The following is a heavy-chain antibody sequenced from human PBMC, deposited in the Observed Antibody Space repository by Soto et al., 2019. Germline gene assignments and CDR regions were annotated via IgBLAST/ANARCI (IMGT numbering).Heavy chain of an antibody. J-gene: IGHJ3*02. Sequence: ASVKVSCKASGYTFTSYDINWVRQATGQGLEWMGWMNPNSGNTGYAQKFQGRVTMTRNTSISTAYMELSSLRSEDTAVYYCARGGQFIAVAAIGYAFDIWGQGTMVTVSS. CDR2: MNPNSGNT. CDR1: GYTFTSYD. CDR3: ARGGQFIAVAAIGYAFDI. V-gene: IGHV1-8*01. D-gene: IGHD6-19*01.